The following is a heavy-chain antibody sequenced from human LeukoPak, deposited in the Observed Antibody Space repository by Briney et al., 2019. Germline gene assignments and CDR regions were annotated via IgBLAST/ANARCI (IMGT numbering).Heavy chain of an antibody. Sequence: SETLSLTCTVSGGSISNYHWSWIRQPPGKGLEWIGQIHTSGSTNYNPPLKSRVSMSIDTTEDQVSLTIRSVTAADTAFYYCARRDISSGWSFDCWGQGTLVTVSS. D-gene: IGHD6-19*01. CDR1: GGSISNYH. J-gene: IGHJ4*02. CDR3: ARRDISSGWSFDC. CDR2: IHTSGST. V-gene: IGHV4-4*07.